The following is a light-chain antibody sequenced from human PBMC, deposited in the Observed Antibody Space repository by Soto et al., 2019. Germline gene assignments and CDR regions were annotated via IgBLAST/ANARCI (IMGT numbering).Light chain of an antibody. V-gene: IGKV3-20*01. J-gene: IGKJ3*01. Sequence: VVLTQSPATLSLSPGETATLSCRASRHVYINALAWYQQKPGPTPTLLIYGASTRATDIPDRFSATGSGTDFSLTISSVEPEDSAVYYCQQYGASPFTFGPGTRVEI. CDR2: GAS. CDR1: RHVYINA. CDR3: QQYGASPFT.